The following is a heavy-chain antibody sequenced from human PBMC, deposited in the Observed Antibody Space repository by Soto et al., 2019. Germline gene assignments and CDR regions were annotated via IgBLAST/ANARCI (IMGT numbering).Heavy chain of an antibody. CDR1: GFTFSSYE. CDR2: ISSSGSTI. V-gene: IGHV3-48*03. J-gene: IGHJ6*02. Sequence: EVQVLESGGGLVQSGGSLRLSCAASGFTFSSYEMNWVRQAPGKGLEWVSYISSSGSTIYYADSVKGRFTISRDNAKNSLYLQMNSLRAEDTAVYYCARDALGYCSSTSCHNYPVYYGMDVWGQGTTVTVSS. CDR3: ARDALGYCSSTSCHNYPVYYGMDV. D-gene: IGHD2-2*01.